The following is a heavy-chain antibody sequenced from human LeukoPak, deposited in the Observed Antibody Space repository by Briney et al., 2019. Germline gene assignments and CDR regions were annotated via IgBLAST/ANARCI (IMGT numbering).Heavy chain of an antibody. D-gene: IGHD1-1*01. Sequence: GGSLRLSCTASGFPFSDYSMNWVRQAPGKELESISSSSNTKYSDSVKGRFTISAYNAKNSLYLQMDSLRVEDKAVYYCARDHNYAFDNWGQGTLVSVSS. CDR3: ARDHNYAFDN. CDR1: GFPFSDYS. V-gene: IGHV3-48*04. CDR2: SSSNT. J-gene: IGHJ4*02.